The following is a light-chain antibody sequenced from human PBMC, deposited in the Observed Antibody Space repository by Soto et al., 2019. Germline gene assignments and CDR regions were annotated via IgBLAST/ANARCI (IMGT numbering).Light chain of an antibody. V-gene: IGLV1-36*01. CDR1: SSNIGAGFD. Sequence: QSVLTQPPSVSGAPGQRVTISCTGSSSNIGAGFDVHWYQHLPGTVPKLLIYYDDMLYSGVSDRFSGSKSGTSASLAISGLQSEDEADYYCASWDDNLNGPVFGRGTKLTVL. J-gene: IGLJ2*01. CDR3: ASWDDNLNGPV. CDR2: YDD.